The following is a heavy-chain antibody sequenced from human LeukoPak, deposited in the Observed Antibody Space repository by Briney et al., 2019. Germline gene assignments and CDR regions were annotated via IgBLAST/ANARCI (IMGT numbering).Heavy chain of an antibody. CDR3: ARLIAVAGPTYFDY. Sequence: GRSLRLSCAASGFTFSSYGMHWVRQAPGKGLEWVANIKQDGSEKYYVGSVKGRFTISRDNAKNSLYLQMNSLRAEDTAVYYCARLIAVAGPTYFDYWGQGTLVTVSS. CDR2: IKQDGSEK. V-gene: IGHV3-7*01. CDR1: GFTFSSYG. D-gene: IGHD6-19*01. J-gene: IGHJ4*02.